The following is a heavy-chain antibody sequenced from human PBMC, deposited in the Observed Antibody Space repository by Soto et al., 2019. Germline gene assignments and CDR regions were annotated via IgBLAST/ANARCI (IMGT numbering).Heavy chain of an antibody. D-gene: IGHD3-3*02. V-gene: IGHV1-69*12. J-gene: IGHJ6*02. CDR2: IMPIFRTP. Sequence: QVQLVQSGAEVKKPGSSVKVSCKASGGTFSSSAFSWVRQAPGQGLEWMGGIMPIFRTPDYAQKFQGRVTITADESTNTAYMELSSLRSEDTGVYYCARDKDRQQLGGNYYYIMDVWGQGTTVTVSS. CDR1: GGTFSSSA. CDR3: ARDKDRQQLGGNYYYIMDV.